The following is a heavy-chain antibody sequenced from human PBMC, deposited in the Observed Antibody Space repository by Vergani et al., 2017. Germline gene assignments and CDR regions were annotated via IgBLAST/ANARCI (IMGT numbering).Heavy chain of an antibody. J-gene: IGHJ4*02. V-gene: IGHV1-8*03. CDR2: MNPNSGNT. CDR1: GYTFTSYD. D-gene: IGHD3-22*01. CDR3: ARNMSDSSGYGY. Sequence: QVQLVQSGAEVKKPGASVKVSCKAPGYTFTSYDTNWVRQATGQGLEWMGWMNPNSGNTGYAQKFQGRVTITRNTSISTAYMELSSLRSEDTAVYYCARNMSDSSGYGYWGQGTLVTVSS.